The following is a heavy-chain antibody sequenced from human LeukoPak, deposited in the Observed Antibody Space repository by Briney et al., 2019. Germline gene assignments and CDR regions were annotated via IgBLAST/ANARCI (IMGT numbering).Heavy chain of an antibody. J-gene: IGHJ5*02. D-gene: IGHD2-8*02. CDR2: ISAYNANT. Sequence: SVKVSCKASGYTFTSYGISWVRQAPGQGLEWMGWISAYNANTNFAQKFQDRVTITADKSTSTAYMELSSLSSEDTAVYYCARGYCTDYSCYSATNWFDPWGQGTLVTVSS. CDR1: GYTFTSYG. CDR3: ARGYCTDYSCYSATNWFDP. V-gene: IGHV1-18*01.